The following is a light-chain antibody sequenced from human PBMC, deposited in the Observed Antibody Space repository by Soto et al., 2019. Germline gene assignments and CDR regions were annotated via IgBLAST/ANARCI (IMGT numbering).Light chain of an antibody. CDR3: SSHTVARAL. CDR2: EVS. V-gene: IGLV2-14*03. CDR1: SSDVGAYIY. J-gene: IGLJ1*01. Sequence: QSALTQPSSVSGSPGQSITISCTGTSSDVGAYIYGSWYQQLPGKAPKLITYEVSNRPSGVSDRFSGSKSGNTASLTTSGLQAEDEAEYYCSSHTVARALFGTGTKVTVL.